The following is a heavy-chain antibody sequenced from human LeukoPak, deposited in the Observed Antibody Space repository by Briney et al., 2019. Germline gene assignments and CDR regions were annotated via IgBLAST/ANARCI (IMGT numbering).Heavy chain of an antibody. CDR1: GGSISSSSYS. Sequence: SETLSLTCTVSGGSISSSSYSWGWLRQPPGKGLEWIVSIYYSGSTNYNPSLKSRVTISVDTSKNQFSLKLSSVTAADTAVYYCARHDDYYYGMDVWGQGTTVTVSS. J-gene: IGHJ6*02. CDR3: ARHDDYYYGMDV. CDR2: IYYSGST. V-gene: IGHV4-39*01.